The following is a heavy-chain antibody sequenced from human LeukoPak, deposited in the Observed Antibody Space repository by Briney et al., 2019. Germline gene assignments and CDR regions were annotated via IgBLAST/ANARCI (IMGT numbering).Heavy chain of an antibody. D-gene: IGHD1-26*01. V-gene: IGHV3-30*18. CDR2: ISYDGSNK. J-gene: IGHJ4*02. CDR3: AKDGGVGATIFGTHDY. Sequence: GRSLRLSCAASGFTFSSYGMHWVRQAPGKGLEWVAVISYDGSNKYYADSVKGRFTISRDNSKNTLYLQMNSLRAEDTAVYYCAKDGGVGATIFGTHDYWGQGTLVTVSS. CDR1: GFTFSSYG.